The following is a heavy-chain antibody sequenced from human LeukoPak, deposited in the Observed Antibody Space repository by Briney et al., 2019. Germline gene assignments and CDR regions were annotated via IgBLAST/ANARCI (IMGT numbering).Heavy chain of an antibody. D-gene: IGHD4-17*01. V-gene: IGHV5-51*01. CDR2: IFPGDSDT. J-gene: IGHJ4*02. CDR1: GYSFTNYW. Sequence: GESLKISCQGSGYSFTNYWIGWVRQMPGKGLEWMGVIFPGDSDTRYSPSFQGQVTISADKSISTAYLQWSSLKASDTAMYYCARLLAVTTPSPFDYWGQGTLVTVSS. CDR3: ARLLAVTTPSPFDY.